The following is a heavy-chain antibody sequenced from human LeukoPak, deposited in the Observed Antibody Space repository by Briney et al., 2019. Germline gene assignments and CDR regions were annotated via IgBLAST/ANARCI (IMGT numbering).Heavy chain of an antibody. J-gene: IGHJ4*02. Sequence: ASVKVSCKASGYTFTSYGISWVRQAPGQGLEWMGWISAYNGNTNYAQKLQGRVTITADESTSTVYMELSSLRSEDTAVYYCADDSSGSYDYWGQGTLVTVSS. CDR2: ISAYNGNT. CDR3: ADDSSGSYDY. D-gene: IGHD6-19*01. V-gene: IGHV1-18*01. CDR1: GYTFTSYG.